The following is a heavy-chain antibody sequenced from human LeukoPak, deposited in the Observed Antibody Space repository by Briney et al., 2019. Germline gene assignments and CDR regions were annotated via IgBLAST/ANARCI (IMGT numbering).Heavy chain of an antibody. CDR2: IIPIFGTA. V-gene: IGHV1-69*01. Sequence: SVKVSCKASGGTFSSYAISWVRQAPGQGLEWMGGIIPIFGTANYAQKFRGRVTITADESTSTAYMELSSLRSEDTAVYYCARGGDSSGYPFDYWGQGTLVTVSS. J-gene: IGHJ4*02. CDR1: GGTFSSYA. CDR3: ARGGDSSGYPFDY. D-gene: IGHD3-22*01.